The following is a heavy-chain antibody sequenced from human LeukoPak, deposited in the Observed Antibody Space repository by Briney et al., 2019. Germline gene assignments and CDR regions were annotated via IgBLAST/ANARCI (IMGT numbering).Heavy chain of an antibody. D-gene: IGHD3-9*01. J-gene: IGHJ3*02. CDR2: ISAYNGNT. CDR3: ARIRGYYDILTCSNDALDI. Sequence: ASVKVSCKASGYTFTSYGISWVRQAPGQGLEWMGWISAYNGNTNYAQKLQGRVTMTTDTSTSTAYMELRSLRSDDTAVYYCARIRGYYDILTCSNDALDIWGQGTMVTVSS. V-gene: IGHV1-18*01. CDR1: GYTFTSYG.